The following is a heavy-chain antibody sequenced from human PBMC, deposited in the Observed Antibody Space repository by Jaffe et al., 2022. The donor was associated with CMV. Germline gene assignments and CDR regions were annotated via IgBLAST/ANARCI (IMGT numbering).Heavy chain of an antibody. J-gene: IGHJ5*02. V-gene: IGHV3-74*01. CDR1: GFTFSSYW. Sequence: EVQLVESGGGLVQPGGSLRLSCAASGFTFSSYWMHWVRQAPGKGLVWVSRINSDGSSTSYADSVKGRFTISRDNAKNTLYLQMNSLRAEDTAVYYCAREGTYYGDYAVFDPWGQGTLVTVSS. CDR3: AREGTYYGDYAVFDP. D-gene: IGHD4-17*01. CDR2: INSDGSST.